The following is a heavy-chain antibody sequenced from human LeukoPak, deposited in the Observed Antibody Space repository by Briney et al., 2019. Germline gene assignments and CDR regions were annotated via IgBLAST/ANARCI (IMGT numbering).Heavy chain of an antibody. Sequence: PGGSLRLSCAASGFTFSSYGMHWVRQAPGKGLEWVAFIRYDGSNKYYADSVKGRFTISRDNSKNTLYLQMNSLRAEDTAVYYCAKDFARGDFWSGYYTPDYWGQGTLVTVSS. D-gene: IGHD3-3*01. CDR2: IRYDGSNK. CDR3: AKDFARGDFWSGYYTPDY. J-gene: IGHJ4*02. CDR1: GFTFSSYG. V-gene: IGHV3-30*02.